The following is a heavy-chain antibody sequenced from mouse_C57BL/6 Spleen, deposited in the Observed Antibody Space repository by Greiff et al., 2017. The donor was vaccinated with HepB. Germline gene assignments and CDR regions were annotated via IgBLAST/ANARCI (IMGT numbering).Heavy chain of an antibody. CDR2: ISYDGSN. J-gene: IGHJ3*01. Sequence: DVQLVESGPGLVKPSQSLSLTCSVTGYSITSGYYWNWIRQFPGNKLEWMGYISYDGSNNYNPSLKNRISITRDTSKNQFFLKLNSVTTEDTATYYCARGGTGTFAYWGQGTLVTVSA. CDR1: GYSITSGYY. CDR3: ARGGTGTFAY. D-gene: IGHD4-1*01. V-gene: IGHV3-6*01.